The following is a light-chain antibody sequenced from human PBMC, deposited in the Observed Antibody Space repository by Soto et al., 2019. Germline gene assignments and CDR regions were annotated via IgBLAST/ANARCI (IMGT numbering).Light chain of an antibody. V-gene: IGLV2-23*01. CDR3: CSYAGSSTDVV. CDR1: SGDVGSYNL. CDR2: EGS. J-gene: IGLJ2*01. Sequence: QSALTQPASVSGSPGQRITIPCTGTSGDVGSYNLVSWYQQHPGKAPKLMIYEGSKRPSGVSNRFSGSKSGNTASLTISGLQAEDEADYYCCSYAGSSTDVVFGGGTKLTVL.